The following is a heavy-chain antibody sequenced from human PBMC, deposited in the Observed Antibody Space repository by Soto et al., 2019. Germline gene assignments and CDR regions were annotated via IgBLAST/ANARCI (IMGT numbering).Heavy chain of an antibody. V-gene: IGHV1-69*06. D-gene: IGHD5-12*01. J-gene: IGHJ6*02. CDR2: SIPIFGTA. CDR3: ASRLLVDGYNPPNYYYGMDV. CDR1: GGTFSSYA. Sequence: QVQLVQSGAEVKKPGSSVKVSCKASGGTFSSYAISWVRQAPGQGLEWMGGSIPIFGTANYAQKFQGRVTITAEKSTSTAYMELSSLRSEDTAVYYCASRLLVDGYNPPNYYYGMDVWGQGTTVTVSS.